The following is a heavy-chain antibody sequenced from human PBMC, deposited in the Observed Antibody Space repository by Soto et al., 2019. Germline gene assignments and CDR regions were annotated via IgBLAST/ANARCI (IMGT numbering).Heavy chain of an antibody. CDR1: GFTFSSYW. D-gene: IGHD4-4*01. CDR3: ARDDYSNYNRYYYYYMDV. J-gene: IGHJ6*03. V-gene: IGHV3-7*01. CDR2: IKQDGSEK. Sequence: PGGSLRLSCAASGFTFSSYWMSWVRQAPGKGLERVANIKQDGSEKYYVDSVKGRFTISRDNAKNSLYLQMNSLRAEDTAVYYCARDDYSNYNRYYYYYMDVWGKGTTVTVSS.